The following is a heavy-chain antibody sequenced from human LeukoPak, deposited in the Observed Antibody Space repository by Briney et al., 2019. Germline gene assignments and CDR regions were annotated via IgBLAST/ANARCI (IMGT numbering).Heavy chain of an antibody. CDR1: GFTFDDYA. CDR3: ARGGNDILTGSLFDY. CDR2: ISWNSGSI. D-gene: IGHD3-9*01. V-gene: IGHV3-9*01. J-gene: IGHJ4*02. Sequence: GRSLRLSCAASGFTFDDYAMHWVRQAPGKGLEWVSGISWNSGSIGYADSVKGRFTISRDNAKNSLYLQMNSLRAEDTALYYCARGGNDILTGSLFDYWGQGTLVTVSS.